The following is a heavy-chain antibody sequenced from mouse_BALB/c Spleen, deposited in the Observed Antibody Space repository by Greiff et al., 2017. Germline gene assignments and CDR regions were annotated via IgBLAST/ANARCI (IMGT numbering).Heavy chain of an antibody. CDR1: GFTFSSYT. D-gene: IGHD4-1*01. CDR2: ISNGGGST. J-gene: IGHJ4*01. V-gene: IGHV5-12-2*01. Sequence: EVKLMESGGGLVQPGGSLKLSCAASGFTFSSYTMSWVRQTPEKRLEWVAYISNGGGSTYYPDTVKGRFTISRDNAKNTLYLQMSSLKSEDTAMYYCARKGTGRAMDYWGQGTSVTVSS. CDR3: ARKGTGRAMDY.